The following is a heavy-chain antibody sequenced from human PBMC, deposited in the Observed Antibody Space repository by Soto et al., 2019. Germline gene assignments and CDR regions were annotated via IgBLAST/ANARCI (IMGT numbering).Heavy chain of an antibody. CDR1: GFTFDDYT. V-gene: IGHV3-9*01. CDR2: ISWNSGNL. CDR3: VKELNYYFDY. Sequence: ESGGGLVQPGRSLRLSCAASGFTFDDYTMHWVRQAPGKGLEWVSGISWNSGNLGYADSVKGRFTISRDNAKSSLHLQMNSLRADDTAFYYCVKELNYYFDYWGQGTLVSVSS. J-gene: IGHJ4*02.